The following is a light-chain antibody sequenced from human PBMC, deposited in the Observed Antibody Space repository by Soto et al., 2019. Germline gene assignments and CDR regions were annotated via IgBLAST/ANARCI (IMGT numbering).Light chain of an antibody. J-gene: IGKJ4*01. CDR1: QSVDSK. CDR3: QQYYVWNT. CDR2: DAS. Sequence: EIVMTQSPATLSVSPGERAIFSCRASQSVDSKLAWYQQKLGQAPRLLIYDASTRATGLPARFSGSGSGTEFTLTISSLQSEDFAIYYCQQYYVWNTFGGGTKVEIK. V-gene: IGKV3D-15*01.